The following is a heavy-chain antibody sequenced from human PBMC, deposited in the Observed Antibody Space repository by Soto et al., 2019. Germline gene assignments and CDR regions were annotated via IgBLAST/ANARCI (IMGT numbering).Heavy chain of an antibody. J-gene: IGHJ4*02. Sequence: EVPLVESGGALVKPGESLTLSCAASGFTFNSAWMTWVRQAPGKGLEWVGRIKSWTDGGRVDTAAPVKGRFTISRDDSKNTFYLQINSLKSEDTAVYYCTTWRRGKSFTSVSCYGDGAYWCQGTLVSVSS. V-gene: IGHV3-15*02. CDR2: IKSWTDGGRV. D-gene: IGHD3-22*01. CDR1: GFTFNSAW. CDR3: TTWRRGKSFTSVSCYGDGAY.